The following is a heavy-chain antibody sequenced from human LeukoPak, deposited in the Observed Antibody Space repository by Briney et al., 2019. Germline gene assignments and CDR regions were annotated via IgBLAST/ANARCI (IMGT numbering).Heavy chain of an antibody. CDR2: ISATTGNT. CDR1: GFTFSSFP. Sequence: GGSLRLSCAAPGFTFSSFPMSWVRQAPGKGLEWVSAISATTGNTYYADSVKGRFTISRDNSRNTLYVQMDSLRAEDTAVYYCARAGSVTGTPRTFDSWGQGTLVTVSS. J-gene: IGHJ4*02. CDR3: ARAGSVTGTPRTFDS. V-gene: IGHV3-23*01. D-gene: IGHD1-7*01.